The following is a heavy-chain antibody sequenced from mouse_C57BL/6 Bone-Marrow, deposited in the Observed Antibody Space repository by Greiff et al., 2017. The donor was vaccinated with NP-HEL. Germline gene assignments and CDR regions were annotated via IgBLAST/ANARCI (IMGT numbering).Heavy chain of an antibody. J-gene: IGHJ4*01. CDR2: IDPSDSET. CDR3: ARMGYDYDGAMDY. CDR1: GYTFTSYW. Sequence: VQLQQPGAELVRPGSSVKLSCKASGYTFTSYWMHWVKQRPIQGLEWIGNIDPSDSETPYNQKFKDKATLTVDKSSSTAYMQLSSLTSEDSAVYYCARMGYDYDGAMDYWGQGTSVTVSS. V-gene: IGHV1-52*01. D-gene: IGHD2-4*01.